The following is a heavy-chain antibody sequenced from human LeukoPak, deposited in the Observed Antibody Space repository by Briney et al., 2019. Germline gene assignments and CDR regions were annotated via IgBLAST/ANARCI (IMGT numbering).Heavy chain of an antibody. V-gene: IGHV3-66*01. CDR2: IYSGGST. CDR1: GFTFSSNY. J-gene: IGHJ3*02. Sequence: GGSLRLSCAASGFTFSSNYMSWVRQAPGKGLEWVSVIYSGGSTYYADSVKGRFTISRDNSKNTLYLQMNSLRAEDTAVYYCARDLYYYDSSGYYGHSNAFDIWGQGTMVTVSS. CDR3: ARDLYYYDSSGYYGHSNAFDI. D-gene: IGHD3-22*01.